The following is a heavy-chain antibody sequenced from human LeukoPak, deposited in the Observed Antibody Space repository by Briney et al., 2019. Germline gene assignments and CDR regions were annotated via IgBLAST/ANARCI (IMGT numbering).Heavy chain of an antibody. CDR2: INAGNGNT. V-gene: IGHV1-3*01. CDR1: GYTFTSYA. CDR3: ARNVGSGSYSLGYFDY. D-gene: IGHD3-10*01. Sequence: ASVKVSRKASGYTFTSYAMHWVRQAPGQRLEWMGWINAGNGNTKYSQKFQGRVTITRDTSASTAYMELSSLRSEDTAVYYCARNVGSGSYSLGYFDYWGQGTLVTVSS. J-gene: IGHJ4*02.